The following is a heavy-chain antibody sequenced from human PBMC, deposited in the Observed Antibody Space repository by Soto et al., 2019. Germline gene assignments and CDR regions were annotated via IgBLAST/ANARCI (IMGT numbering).Heavy chain of an antibody. CDR3: VRDNYGVDY. V-gene: IGHV3-74*03. CDR1: GFTFSRYY. D-gene: IGHD3-16*01. Sequence: EVQLVESGGGLVHPGGSLRLSCTASGFTFSRYYMQWVRQAPGKGLVWVSHINSDGTSTTLADSVKGRFTISRDNAKNTLYLQMNSLRVEDTAMYYCVRDNYGVDYWGRGTLVTVSS. CDR2: INSDGTST. J-gene: IGHJ4*02.